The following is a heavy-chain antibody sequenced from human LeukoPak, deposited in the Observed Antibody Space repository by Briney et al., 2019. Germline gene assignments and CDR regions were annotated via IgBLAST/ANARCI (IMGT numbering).Heavy chain of an antibody. Sequence: ASVKVSCKASGGTFSSYAISWVRQAPGQGLEWMGRIIPIFGTANYAQKFQGRVTITTDESTSTPYVELSSSRSDDTAVYYCASRRGGDINAFDIWGQGTMVTVSS. D-gene: IGHD3-16*02. V-gene: IGHV1-69*05. J-gene: IGHJ3*02. CDR1: GGTFSSYA. CDR3: ASRRGGDINAFDI. CDR2: IIPIFGTA.